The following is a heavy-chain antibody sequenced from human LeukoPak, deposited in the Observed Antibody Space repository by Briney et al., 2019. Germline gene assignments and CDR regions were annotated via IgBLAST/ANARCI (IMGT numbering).Heavy chain of an antibody. CDR1: GYTFTGYY. V-gene: IGHV1-2*02. CDR3: AREGYQLSEDQVTDHMDV. CDR2: INPNSGGT. D-gene: IGHD2-2*01. J-gene: IGHJ6*03. Sequence: GASVKVSCKASGYTFTGYYMHWVRQAPGQGLEWMGWINPNSGGTNYAQKFQGRVTMTRDTSISTAYMELSRLRSDDTAVYYCAREGYQLSEDQVTDHMDVWGKGTTVTISS.